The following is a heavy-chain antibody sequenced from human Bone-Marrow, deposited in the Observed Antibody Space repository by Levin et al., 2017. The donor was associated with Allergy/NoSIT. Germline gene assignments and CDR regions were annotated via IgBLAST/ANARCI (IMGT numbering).Heavy chain of an antibody. CDR3: ASGEAVIVTQQYFDY. CDR2: IIPMFGRP. CDR1: GATFTTYV. Sequence: ASVKVSCKASGATFTTYVISWVRQAPGQGPEWMGGIIPMFGRPNYAQKLQGRVTITADESTNTAYMELSGLRSEDTAVYYCASGEAVIVTQQYFDYWGQGTVVTVSS. D-gene: IGHD3-16*02. V-gene: IGHV1-69*13. J-gene: IGHJ4*02.